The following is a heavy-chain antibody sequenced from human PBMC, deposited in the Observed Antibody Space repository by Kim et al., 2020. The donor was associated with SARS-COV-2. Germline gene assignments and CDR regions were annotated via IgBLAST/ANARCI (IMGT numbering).Heavy chain of an antibody. D-gene: IGHD2-21*01. CDR3: ARDVHCGDDCYAGNNWFDP. CDR1: GYSFTNYA. CDR2: INAGTGNT. J-gene: IGHJ5*02. V-gene: IGHV1-3*01. Sequence: ASVKVSCKASGYSFTNYAMHWVRQAPGQRLEWMGWINAGTGNTKYSQKLQGRVTITRDTSANTAYMELSSLRSEDTAVYYCARDVHCGDDCYAGNNWFDPWCQGTLVTVSS.